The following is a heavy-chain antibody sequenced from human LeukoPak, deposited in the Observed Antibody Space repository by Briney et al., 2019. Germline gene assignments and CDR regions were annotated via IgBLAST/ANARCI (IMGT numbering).Heavy chain of an antibody. V-gene: IGHV1-18*04. Sequence: ASVKVSCKASGYTFTSYGISWVRQAPGQGLEWMGWISAYNGNTNYAQKLQGRVTMTTDTSTSTAYMELRSLRSDDTAVYYCASKMYGSGSYYYGMDVWGKGTTVTVSS. CDR3: ASKMYGSGSYYYGMDV. D-gene: IGHD3-10*01. CDR1: GYTFTSYG. J-gene: IGHJ6*04. CDR2: ISAYNGNT.